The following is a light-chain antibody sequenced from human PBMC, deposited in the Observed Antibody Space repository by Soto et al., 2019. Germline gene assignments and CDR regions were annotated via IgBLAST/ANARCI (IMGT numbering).Light chain of an antibody. Sequence: DIQMTQSPSTLSASVGDRVTITCRASQSISRWLAWYQQKPGKAPKLLIHDATSLESGVPSRFSGSRSGPEFTLTISSLQPEDFATYYCQHYSTVWAFGQGTKVDIK. V-gene: IGKV1-5*01. CDR1: QSISRW. J-gene: IGKJ1*01. CDR2: DAT. CDR3: QHYSTVWA.